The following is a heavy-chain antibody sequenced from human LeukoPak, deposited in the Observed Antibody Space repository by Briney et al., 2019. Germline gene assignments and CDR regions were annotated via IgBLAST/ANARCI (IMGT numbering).Heavy chain of an antibody. CDR3: ARDRYDDSSGYFDY. D-gene: IGHD3-22*01. J-gene: IGHJ4*02. V-gene: IGHV4-34*01. CDR2: INHSGST. Sequence: SETLSLTCAVYGGSFSSYYWCWVRQPPAKGLEWVWEINHSGSTNYNPSLKRRVTISVDTSNNQFSLKLSLATAADTAVYYCARDRYDDSSGYFDYWGQGTLVTVSS. CDR1: GGSFSSYY.